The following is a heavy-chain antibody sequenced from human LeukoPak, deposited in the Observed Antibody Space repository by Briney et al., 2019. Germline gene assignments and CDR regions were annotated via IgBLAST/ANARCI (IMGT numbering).Heavy chain of an antibody. Sequence: GGSLRLSCAASGFTFSSYSMNWVRQAPGKGLEWVSSISSSSSYIYYADSVKGRFTISRDSAKNSLYLQMNSLRAEDTAVYYCASRDYDFWSGYYNMDGYWGQGTLVTVSS. V-gene: IGHV3-21*01. D-gene: IGHD3-3*01. CDR3: ASRDYDFWSGYYNMDGY. CDR2: ISSSSSYI. CDR1: GFTFSSYS. J-gene: IGHJ4*02.